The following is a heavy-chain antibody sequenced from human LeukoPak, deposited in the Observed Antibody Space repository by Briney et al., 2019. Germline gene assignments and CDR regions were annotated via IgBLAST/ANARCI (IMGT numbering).Heavy chain of an antibody. CDR2: ISYDGSNK. D-gene: IGHD6-25*01. Sequence: GGSLRLSCAASGFTFSSYGMHWVRQAPGKGLEWVAVISYDGSNKYYADSVKGRFTISRDYSKNTLYLQMNSLRAEDTAVYYCAPQPTALYSSDSSSAWGQGTLVTVSS. CDR1: GFTFSSYG. CDR3: APQPTALYSSDSSSA. V-gene: IGHV3-30*03. J-gene: IGHJ5*02.